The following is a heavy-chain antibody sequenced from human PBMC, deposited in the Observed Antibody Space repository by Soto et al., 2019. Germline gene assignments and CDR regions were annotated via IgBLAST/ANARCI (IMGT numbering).Heavy chain of an antibody. J-gene: IGHJ3*02. Sequence: VGSLRLSCAASGFTFSSYEMNWVRQAPGKGLEWVSYISSSGSTIYYADSVKGRFTISRDNAKNSLYLQMNSLRAEDTAVYYCARGHTMIVVVIHDAFDIWGQGTMVTVSS. CDR1: GFTFSSYE. V-gene: IGHV3-48*03. D-gene: IGHD3-22*01. CDR3: ARGHTMIVVVIHDAFDI. CDR2: ISSSGSTI.